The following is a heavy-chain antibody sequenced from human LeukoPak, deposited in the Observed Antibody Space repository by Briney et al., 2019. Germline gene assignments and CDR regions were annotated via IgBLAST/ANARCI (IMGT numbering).Heavy chain of an antibody. V-gene: IGHV3-33*01. Sequence: GGSLRLSCAGSGFTFGGYGMHWFRQTPGKGLEWVAVIAYDGSRAFYADSVKGRFTISRDNSKNTMSVQMDDLRAEDTAAYYCTRYNNDHLDYWGQGTLVTVSS. CDR3: TRYNNDHLDY. CDR2: IAYDGSRA. CDR1: GFTFGGYG. D-gene: IGHD1-14*01. J-gene: IGHJ4*02.